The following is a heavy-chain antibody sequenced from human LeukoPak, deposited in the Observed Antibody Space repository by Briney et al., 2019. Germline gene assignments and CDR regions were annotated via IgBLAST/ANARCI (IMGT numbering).Heavy chain of an antibody. D-gene: IGHD3-22*01. CDR1: GFTFDDYA. CDR2: INWNSGSV. Sequence: AGGSLRLSCAASGFTFDDYAMHWVRQAPGKGLEWVSGINWNSGSVDYADSVNSVKGRFTISRDNAKNSLYLQMNSLRAEDTALYYCAKDTAYDSSGLFGYWGQGTLVTVSS. J-gene: IGHJ4*02. CDR3: AKDTAYDSSGLFGY. V-gene: IGHV3-9*01.